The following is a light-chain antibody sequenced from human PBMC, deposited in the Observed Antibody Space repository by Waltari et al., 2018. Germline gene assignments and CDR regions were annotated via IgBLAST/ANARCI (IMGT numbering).Light chain of an antibody. J-gene: IGKJ1*01. CDR3: QQYYSPRT. Sequence: DIVLNQSPDSLAVCLGERDSIHCKSGQSVLYSSNNMNYLAWYQQQPGQPPKLLLSWASTRKAGLPSRFSSSGAATDFPLTISSLQAEDVAVYYWQQYYSPRTFGEGTKVEIK. V-gene: IGKV4-1*01. CDR1: QSVLYSSNNMNY. CDR2: WAS.